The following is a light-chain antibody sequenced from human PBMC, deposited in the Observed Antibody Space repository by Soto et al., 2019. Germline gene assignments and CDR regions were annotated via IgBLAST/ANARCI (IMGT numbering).Light chain of an antibody. J-gene: IGKJ2*02. CDR1: QSLNMW. CDR3: QHYNGFSGT. Sequence: DIQMTQSPSTLSASVGDRVTITCRASQSLNMWLAWYQQKPGKAPKLLIHNVSSLESGVPSRFSGSGSGTEFSLTISSLQPDDFATYYCQHYNGFSGTFGQGTKLVIK. V-gene: IGKV1-5*01. CDR2: NVS.